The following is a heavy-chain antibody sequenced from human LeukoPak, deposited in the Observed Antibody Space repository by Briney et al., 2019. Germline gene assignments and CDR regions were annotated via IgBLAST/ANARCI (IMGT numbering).Heavy chain of an antibody. CDR2: ISFDGSNK. D-gene: IGHD5-24*01. Sequence: PGGSLRLSCAASGFRFSDYAMHWVRQAPGKGLEWVALISFDGSNKYYADSVKGRFTISRDNSKNTLYLLMNSLGAEGTALYYCVRDHDYNYHDFDYWGQGTLVTVSS. CDR3: VRDHDYNYHDFDY. J-gene: IGHJ4*02. CDR1: GFRFSDYA. V-gene: IGHV3-30*04.